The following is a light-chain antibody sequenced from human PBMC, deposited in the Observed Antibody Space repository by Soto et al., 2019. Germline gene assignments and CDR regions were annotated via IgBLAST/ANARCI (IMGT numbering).Light chain of an antibody. CDR3: QHYSNWPPWT. CDR2: GAS. J-gene: IGKJ1*01. Sequence: DIVMTQSPATLSVSPGERATLSCKVSQSVSSNLAWYQQEPGQPPRLLIYGASTRATGIPARFSGSGSGTDFTLTINSLQSEDFAVYYCQHYSNWPPWTFGQGTKIEIK. V-gene: IGKV3-15*01. CDR1: QSVSSN.